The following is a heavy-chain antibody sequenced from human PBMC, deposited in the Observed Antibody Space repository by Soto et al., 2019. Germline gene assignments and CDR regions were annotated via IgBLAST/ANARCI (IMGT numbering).Heavy chain of an antibody. CDR1: GFTFSSYE. CDR3: ARGIAVAFDY. D-gene: IGHD6-19*01. Sequence: GGSLRLSCAASGFTFSSYEMNWVRQAPGKGLEWVSYISSSGSTIYYADSVKGRFTISRDNAKNSLYLQMNSLRAEDTAVYYCARGIAVAFDYWGQGTLVTVSS. J-gene: IGHJ4*02. V-gene: IGHV3-48*03. CDR2: ISSSGSTI.